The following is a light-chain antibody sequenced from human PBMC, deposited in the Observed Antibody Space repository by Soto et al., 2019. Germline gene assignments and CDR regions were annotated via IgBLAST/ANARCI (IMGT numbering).Light chain of an antibody. CDR2: AAS. Sequence: EIVMTQSPATLSVSPGERATLSCRASQSVSGNLAWYQQKPGQAPRLLIYAASTGATGIPVRFSGSGSGTEFTLTISSLKSEDFAVYYCQQYNNWPHITFGPGTKVDIK. CDR3: QQYNNWPHIT. V-gene: IGKV3-15*01. J-gene: IGKJ3*01. CDR1: QSVSGN.